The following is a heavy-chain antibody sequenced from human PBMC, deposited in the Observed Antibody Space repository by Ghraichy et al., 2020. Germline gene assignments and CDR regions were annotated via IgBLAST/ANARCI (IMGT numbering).Heavy chain of an antibody. V-gene: IGHV4-39*01. CDR1: GGSISSSSYY. CDR2: IYYSGST. CDR3: ASLGVPAAIRFFDYYGMDV. D-gene: IGHD2-2*02. Sequence: ESLNISCTVSGGSISSSSYYWGWIRQPPGKGLEWIGSIYYSGSTYYNPSLKSRVTISVDTSKNQFSLKLSSVTAADTAVYYCASLGVPAAIRFFDYYGMDVWGQGTTVTVSS. J-gene: IGHJ6*02.